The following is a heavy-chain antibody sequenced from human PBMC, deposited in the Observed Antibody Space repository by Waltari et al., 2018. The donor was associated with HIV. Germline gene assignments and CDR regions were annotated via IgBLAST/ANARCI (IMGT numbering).Heavy chain of an antibody. Sequence: QVQLQESGPGLVKPSETLSLTCTVSGGSISSYYWSWIRQPPGKGLEWIGYIYYSGSTNYNPSLKSRVTISVDTSKNQFSLKLSSVTAADTAVYYCARLQLVGSSGWYYFDYWGQGTLVTVSS. D-gene: IGHD6-19*01. CDR2: IYYSGST. CDR3: ARLQLVGSSGWYYFDY. CDR1: GGSISSYY. V-gene: IGHV4-59*08. J-gene: IGHJ4*02.